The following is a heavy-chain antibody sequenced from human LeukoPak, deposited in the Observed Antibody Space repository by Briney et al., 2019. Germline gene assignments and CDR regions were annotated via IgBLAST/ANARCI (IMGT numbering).Heavy chain of an antibody. J-gene: IGHJ4*02. V-gene: IGHV3-7*04. Sequence: PGGSLRLSCAASGFTFSSYWMSWVRQAPGEGLEWVANIKQDGSEKYYVDSVKGRFTISRDNAKNSLYLQMNSLRAEDTAVYYCARDEPNLYSGSLGWGQGTLVTVSS. CDR1: GFTFSSYW. CDR2: IKQDGSEK. CDR3: ARDEPNLYSGSLG. D-gene: IGHD1-26*01.